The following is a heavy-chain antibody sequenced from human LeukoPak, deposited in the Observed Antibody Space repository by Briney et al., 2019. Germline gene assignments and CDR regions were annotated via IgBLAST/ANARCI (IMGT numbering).Heavy chain of an antibody. Sequence: PGGSLKLSCTASGFTFSGSTVHWVRQASGKGLEWVGRMRSKANSFVITYTTSVQGRFTISRDDSKNTAYLQMNSLRTEDTALYYCTTDQFNSFDIWGRGTMVTVSS. J-gene: IGHJ3*02. D-gene: IGHD5-24*01. V-gene: IGHV3-73*01. CDR2: MRSKANSFVI. CDR1: GFTFSGST. CDR3: TTDQFNSFDI.